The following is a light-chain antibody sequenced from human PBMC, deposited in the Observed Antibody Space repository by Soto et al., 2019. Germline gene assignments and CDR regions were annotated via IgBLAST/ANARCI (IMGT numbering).Light chain of an antibody. J-gene: IGKJ1*01. CDR1: QGINSF. V-gene: IGKV1-39*01. CDR3: QQTYRTLWT. Sequence: DIQMTQSPSSLSASVGDRVTITCRASQGINSFLSWYQHKPGKAPKLLIYGASSLQSGVPSRFSGSGSGTDFTLTISSLQAEDFATYYCQQTYRTLWTFGQGTKVEIK. CDR2: GAS.